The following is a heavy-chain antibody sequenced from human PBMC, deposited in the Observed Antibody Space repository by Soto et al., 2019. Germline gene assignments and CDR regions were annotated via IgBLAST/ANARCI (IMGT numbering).Heavy chain of an antibody. V-gene: IGHV1-18*01. D-gene: IGHD3-10*01. J-gene: IGHJ4*02. CDR2: ISPYKGNT. CDR1: GYTFSSIG. CDR3: ARDLDASGSYYTDY. Sequence: QVQLVQSGAEAKKPGASVKVSCKASGYTFSSIGISWVRQAPGQGLEWMGWISPYKGNTHYAQGLQRRVTMTTDTSTSTAYMELKSLRSADTAVYYWARDLDASGSYYTDYWGQGTLFTVSS.